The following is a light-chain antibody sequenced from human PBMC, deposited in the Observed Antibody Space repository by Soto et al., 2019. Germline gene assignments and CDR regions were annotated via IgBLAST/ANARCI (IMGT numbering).Light chain of an antibody. CDR1: QSVSSSY. CDR3: QQYDNSPWT. Sequence: EIVLTQSPGTLSLSPGEGATLSCRASQSVSSSYSAWYQQKPGQAPRLLIYGASSRATGIPDRFRGGGSGTDFTLTISRLEPEDFAVYYCQQYDNSPWTFGQGTKVEIK. V-gene: IGKV3-20*01. CDR2: GAS. J-gene: IGKJ1*01.